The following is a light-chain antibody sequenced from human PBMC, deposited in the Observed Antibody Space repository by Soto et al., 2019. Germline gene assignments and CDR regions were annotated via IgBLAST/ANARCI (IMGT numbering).Light chain of an antibody. CDR3: QQYYSYSPT. J-gene: IGKJ4*01. V-gene: IGKV1-5*01. CDR2: DAS. CDR1: QSISSW. Sequence: DIQMTQSPPTLSASVGDRVTITCRASQSISSWLAWYQQKPGKAPKLLIYDASSLQSGVPSRFSGSGSGTDFTLTISCLQSEDFATYYCQQYYSYSPTFGGGTKVDIK.